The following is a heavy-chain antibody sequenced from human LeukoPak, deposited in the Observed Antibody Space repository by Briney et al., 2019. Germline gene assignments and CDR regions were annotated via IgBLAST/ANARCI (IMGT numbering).Heavy chain of an antibody. CDR1: GYSFTSYW. J-gene: IGHJ3*02. V-gene: IGHV5-51*01. CDR2: IYPGDSDT. Sequence: GESLKISCKGSGYSFTSYWIGWVRQMPGKGLEWMGIIYPGDSDTRYSPSFQGQVTISADKSISTAYLQWSSLKASDTAMYYSARREQLAYDAFDIWGQGTMVTVSS. CDR3: ARREQLAYDAFDI. D-gene: IGHD6-6*01.